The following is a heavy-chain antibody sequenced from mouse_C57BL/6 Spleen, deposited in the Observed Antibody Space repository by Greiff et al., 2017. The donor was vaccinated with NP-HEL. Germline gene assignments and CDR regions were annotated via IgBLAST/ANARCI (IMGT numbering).Heavy chain of an antibody. J-gene: IGHJ1*03. D-gene: IGHD2-2*01. Sequence: EVMLVESGGGLVKPGGSLKLSCAASGFTFSDYGMHWVRQAPEKGLEWVAYISSGSSTIYYADTVKGRFTISRDNAKNTLFLQMTSLRSEDTAMYYCARRELWLRDWYFDVWGTGTTVTVSS. V-gene: IGHV5-17*01. CDR1: GFTFSDYG. CDR2: ISSGSSTI. CDR3: ARRELWLRDWYFDV.